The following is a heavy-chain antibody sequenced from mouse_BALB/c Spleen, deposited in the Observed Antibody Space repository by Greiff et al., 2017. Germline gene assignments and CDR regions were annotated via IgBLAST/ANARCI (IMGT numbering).Heavy chain of an antibody. D-gene: IGHD2-2*01. CDR2: IYPGSGST. J-gene: IGHJ2*01. CDR1: GYTFTDYV. Sequence: VKLMESGPELVKPGASVKMSCKASGYTFTDYVISWVKQRTGQGLEWIGEIYPGSGSTYYNEKFKGKATLTADKSSNTAYKQLSSLKSEESAVDVWAREGGLRPGLDYWGQGTTLTVSS. V-gene: IGHV1-77*01. CDR3: AREGGLRPGLDY.